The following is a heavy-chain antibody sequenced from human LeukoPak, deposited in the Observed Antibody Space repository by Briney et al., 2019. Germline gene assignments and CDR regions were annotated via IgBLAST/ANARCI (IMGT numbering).Heavy chain of an antibody. V-gene: IGHV3-30*02. CDR1: GFTFRRFG. Sequence: GGSLRLSCAASGFTFRRFGMHWVRQAPGKGLEWVAFIRYDGTNEAYADSVKGRFTISRDNSKNTLYLQMNSLRAEDTAVYYCARVRLGAYWYFDLWGRGTLVTVSS. D-gene: IGHD3-9*01. CDR3: ARVRLGAYWYFDL. CDR2: IRYDGTNE. J-gene: IGHJ2*01.